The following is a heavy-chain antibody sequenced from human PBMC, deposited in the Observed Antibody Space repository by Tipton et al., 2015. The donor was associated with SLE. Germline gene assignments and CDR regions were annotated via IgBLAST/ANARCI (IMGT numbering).Heavy chain of an antibody. J-gene: IGHJ4*02. CDR2: IRYDGKEK. V-gene: IGHV3-30*02. D-gene: IGHD1-1*01. CDR3: ATLEARGF. CDR1: GFTFRTFG. Sequence: SLRLSCAASGFTFRTFGVHWVRQAPGKGLEWGSFIRYDGKEKFYADSVKGRFIISRDNSKNTPYLQMNSLRPEDTAMYYCATLEARGFWGQGTLVTVPS.